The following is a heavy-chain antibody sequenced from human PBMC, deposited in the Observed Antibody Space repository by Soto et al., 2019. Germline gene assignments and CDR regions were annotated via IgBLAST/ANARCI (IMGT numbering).Heavy chain of an antibody. CDR1: GFTFSTYA. V-gene: IGHV3-30-3*01. CDR2: LSYDGTNK. CDR3: ARVAAAGHCDS. Sequence: QVQLVESGGGVVQPGRSLRLSFAASGFTFSTYAMHWVRQAPGKGLEWVAVLSYDGTNKYYADSVKGRFTISRDNSKNTLYLQMNSLRAEDTAVYYCARVAAAGHCDSWGHGTPVTVSS. D-gene: IGHD6-13*01. J-gene: IGHJ5*01.